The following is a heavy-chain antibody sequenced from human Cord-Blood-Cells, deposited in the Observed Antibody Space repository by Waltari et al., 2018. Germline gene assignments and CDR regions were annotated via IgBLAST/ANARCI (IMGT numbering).Heavy chain of an antibody. D-gene: IGHD1-1*01. CDR2: ISGSGGST. CDR1: GFTFSSYA. CDR3: ASPTGDAFDI. V-gene: IGHV3-23*01. J-gene: IGHJ3*02. Sequence: EVQLLESGGGLVQPGGSLILSCAASGFTFSSYAMSWVRQASGKGMEWVSAISGSGGSTYYADSVKGRFTISRDNSKNTLYLQMNSLRAEDTAVYYCASPTGDAFDIWGQGTMVTVSS.